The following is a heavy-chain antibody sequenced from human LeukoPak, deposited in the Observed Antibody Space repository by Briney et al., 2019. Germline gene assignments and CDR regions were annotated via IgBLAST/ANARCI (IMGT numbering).Heavy chain of an antibody. CDR1: GGSISSYY. J-gene: IGHJ6*03. V-gene: IGHV4-4*07. CDR3: ARDHHHIRDQLPYMDV. D-gene: IGHD2-2*01. Sequence: SETLSLTCTVSGGSISSYYWSWIRQPAGKGLEWIGRIYTSGSTNYNPSLKSRVTMSVDTSKNQFSLKLSSVTAADTAVYYCARDHHHIRDQLPYMDVWGKGTTVTVSS. CDR2: IYTSGST.